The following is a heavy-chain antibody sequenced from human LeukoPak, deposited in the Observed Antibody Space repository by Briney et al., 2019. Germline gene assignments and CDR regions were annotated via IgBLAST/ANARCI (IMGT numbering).Heavy chain of an antibody. CDR1: GFTFSGSW. V-gene: IGHV3-7*01. J-gene: IGHJ4*02. CDR3: AAWYAESTQEHNL. CDR2: LNPDGSAK. D-gene: IGHD2-21*01. Sequence: GGSLRLSCVASGFTFSGSWMNWIRQPPGRGLEWVANLNPDGSAKRYVDSVKGRFTSSRDNAEASFYLEMNSLRDEDTAVYYCAAWYAESTQEHNLWGQGIRVTVSS.